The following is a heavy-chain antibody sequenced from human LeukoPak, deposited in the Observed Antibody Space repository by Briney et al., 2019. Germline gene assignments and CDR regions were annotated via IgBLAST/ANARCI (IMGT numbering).Heavy chain of an antibody. Sequence: GGTLRLSCIASGFSFSGHWMHWARQLPGKGLVWVSRISPTGSTTSYADSVNGRFTVSRDNAKNTLYLQVNNLRAEDTAVYYCARGPNSNWSGLDFWGQGTLLTVSS. CDR2: ISPTGSTT. J-gene: IGHJ4*02. CDR1: GFSFSGHW. V-gene: IGHV3-74*01. CDR3: ARGPNSNWSGLDF. D-gene: IGHD6-6*01.